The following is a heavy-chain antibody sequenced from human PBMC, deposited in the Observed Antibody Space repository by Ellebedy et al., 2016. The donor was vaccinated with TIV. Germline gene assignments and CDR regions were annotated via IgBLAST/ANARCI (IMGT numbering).Heavy chain of an antibody. D-gene: IGHD4-17*01. J-gene: IGHJ4*02. CDR1: GFTFSSYS. CDR2: IWYDGSNK. Sequence: GESLKISXAASGFTFSSYSMNWVRQAPGKGLEWVAVIWYDGSNKYYADSVKGRFTISRDNSKNTLYLQMNSLRAEDTAVYYCARDGYLYGDYVDYWGQGTLVTVSS. V-gene: IGHV3-33*08. CDR3: ARDGYLYGDYVDY.